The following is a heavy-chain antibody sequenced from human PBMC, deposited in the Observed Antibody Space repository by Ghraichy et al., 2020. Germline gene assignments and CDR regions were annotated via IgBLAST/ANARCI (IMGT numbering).Heavy chain of an antibody. CDR3: ARRFLGIATPDHEKSDD. V-gene: IGHV4-39*01. Sequence: ESLNISCTVSGGSIRTISFYWGWIRQPPGKGLEWIGRMYYSGSTYYNPSLKSRVTMSVETSRNLVSLRLNSVTAADTAVYYCARRFLGIATPDHEKSDDWCQGTLVTVSS. D-gene: IGHD6-13*01. J-gene: IGHJ4*02. CDR1: GGSIRTISFY. CDR2: MYYSGST.